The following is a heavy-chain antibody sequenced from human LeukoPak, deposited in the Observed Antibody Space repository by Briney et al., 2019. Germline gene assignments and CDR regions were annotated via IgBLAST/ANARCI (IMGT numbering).Heavy chain of an antibody. V-gene: IGHV3-66*01. CDR1: GGSISSSSYY. Sequence: PSETLSLTCTVSGGSISSSSYYWGWIRQPPGKGLEWVSVIYSGDRTYYADSVKGRFTISRDTSKNTVYLQMNSLRPEETAVYYCARDGEYSYGYGFDYWGQGTLVTVSS. CDR2: IYSGDRT. J-gene: IGHJ4*02. CDR3: ARDGEYSYGYGFDY. D-gene: IGHD5-18*01.